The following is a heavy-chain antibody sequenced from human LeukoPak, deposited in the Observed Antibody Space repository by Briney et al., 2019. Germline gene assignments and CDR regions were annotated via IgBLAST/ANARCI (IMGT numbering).Heavy chain of an antibody. D-gene: IGHD3-9*01. J-gene: IGHJ6*03. CDR2: INHSGST. V-gene: IGHV4-34*01. CDR3: ARHREEYYDILTGYYYYYYYMDV. CDR1: GGSFSGYY. Sequence: SETLSLTCAVYGGSFSGYYWSWIRQPPGKGLEWIGEINHSGSTNYNPSLKSRVTISVDTSKNQFSLKLSSVTAADTAVYYCARHREEYYDILTGYYYYYYYMDVWGKGTTVTISS.